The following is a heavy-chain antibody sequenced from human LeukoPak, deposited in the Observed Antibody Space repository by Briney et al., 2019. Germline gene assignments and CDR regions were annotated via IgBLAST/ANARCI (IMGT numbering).Heavy chain of an antibody. CDR3: ARHRSGYSYGSFDY. J-gene: IGHJ4*02. D-gene: IGHD5-18*01. CDR1: GGSISSSSYY. Sequence: SETLSLTCTVSGGSISSSSYYWGWIRQPPGKGLEWIGSLYYSGSTYYNPSLKSRVTISVDTSKNQFSLKLSSVTAADTAVYYCARHRSGYSYGSFDYWGQGTLVTVSS. CDR2: LYYSGST. V-gene: IGHV4-39*01.